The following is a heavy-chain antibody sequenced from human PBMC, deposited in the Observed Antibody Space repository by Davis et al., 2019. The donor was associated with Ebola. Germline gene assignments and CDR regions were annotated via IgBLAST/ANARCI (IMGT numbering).Heavy chain of an antibody. V-gene: IGHV1-18*01. D-gene: IGHD3-10*01. J-gene: IGHJ4*02. CDR2: ISADNGNT. Sequence: ASVKVSCKASGYTFTSYGISWVRQAPGQGLEWMGWISADNGNTHYAQRLQGRVTMTTDTSTNTAYMQLRSLTSDDTAIYYCVRDFWSYFTDYWGQGTLVTVSS. CDR3: VRDFWSYFTDY. CDR1: GYTFTSYG.